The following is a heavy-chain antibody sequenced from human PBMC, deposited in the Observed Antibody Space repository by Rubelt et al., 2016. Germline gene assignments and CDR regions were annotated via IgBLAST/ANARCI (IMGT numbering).Heavy chain of an antibody. D-gene: IGHD3-22*01. J-gene: IGHJ4*02. CDR2: IYYSEST. CDR1: GGSISSYY. Sequence: QLQLQESGPGLVKPSETLSLTCTVSGGSISSYYWSWIRQPPGKGLEWIGYIYYSESTNYNPSLKSRVTISVDTSKNQFSLKLSSVTAADTAVYYCARGADYYDSSGYGDYFDYWGQGTLVTVSS. CDR3: ARGADYYDSSGYGDYFDY. V-gene: IGHV4-59*08.